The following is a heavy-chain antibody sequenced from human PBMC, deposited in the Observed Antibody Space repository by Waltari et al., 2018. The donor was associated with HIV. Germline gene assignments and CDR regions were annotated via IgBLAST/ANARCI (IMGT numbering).Heavy chain of an antibody. CDR3: ARGPTTVTTCWFDP. V-gene: IGHV4-4*02. CDR1: GGSISSNNW. D-gene: IGHD4-17*01. CDR2: IYHSGST. J-gene: IGHJ5*02. Sequence: QVQLQESGPGLVKPSGTLSLTCAVSGGSISSNNWWSWVRQPPGKGLEWIGEIYHSGSTSDTPSLRSRVTISVDKSKNQCSLKLTSVTAADTAVYYCARGPTTVTTCWFDPWGQGTLVTVSS.